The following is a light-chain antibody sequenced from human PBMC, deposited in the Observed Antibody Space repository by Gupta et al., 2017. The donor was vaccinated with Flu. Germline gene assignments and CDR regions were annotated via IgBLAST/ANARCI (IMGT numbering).Light chain of an antibody. CDR1: SSDIGANNY. CDR2: EVT. V-gene: IGLV2-8*01. CDR3: CSYGVNDV. Sequence: QSDLTQPPSASGSPGQSVAISCTGTSSDIGANNYVSWYQQHPGKAPKLMIYEVTKRPSGVPDRFSGSKSGNTASLTVSGLQAEDEADYYCCSYGVNDVFGTGTKVTVL. J-gene: IGLJ1*01.